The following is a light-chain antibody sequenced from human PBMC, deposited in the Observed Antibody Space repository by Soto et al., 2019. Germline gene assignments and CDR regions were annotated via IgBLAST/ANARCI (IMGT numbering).Light chain of an antibody. V-gene: IGKV1D-12*01. Sequence: DIQMTQSPSSVSAFVGDRVTITCRASQGVSTWLAWYQQKPGEHPKLLISSASSLQSGVPSRFSGSGSGTGFTLTITSLQPEDFATYYCQQGNSFPLTFDGGTKVEIK. CDR2: SAS. CDR1: QGVSTW. J-gene: IGKJ4*01. CDR3: QQGNSFPLT.